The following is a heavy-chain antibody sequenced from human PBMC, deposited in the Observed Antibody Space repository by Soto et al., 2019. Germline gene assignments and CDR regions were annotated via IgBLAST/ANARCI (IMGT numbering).Heavy chain of an antibody. Sequence: QVQLVQSGAEVKKPGASVKVSCKASGYTFTSYGISWVRQAPGQGLEWMGWISAYNGNTNYAQKLQGRVTMTTDTSARTAYLVRRSRRSDAKAVYYCAHEAYYDILAGYTPPPAHWYFDLWGRGTLVTVSS. CDR1: GYTFTSYG. CDR2: ISAYNGNT. V-gene: IGHV1-18*01. D-gene: IGHD3-9*01. CDR3: AHEAYYDILAGYTPPPAHWYFDL. J-gene: IGHJ2*01.